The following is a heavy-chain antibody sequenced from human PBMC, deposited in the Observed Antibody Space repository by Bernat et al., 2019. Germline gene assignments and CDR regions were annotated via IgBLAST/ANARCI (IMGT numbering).Heavy chain of an antibody. CDR2: ISYDGSNK. V-gene: IGHV3-30-3*01. CDR1: GFTFSSYA. D-gene: IGHD6-19*01. Sequence: QVQLVESGGGVVQPGRSLRLSCAASGFTFSSYAMHWVRQAPGKGLEWVAVISYDGSNKYYADSVKGRFTISRDNSKNTLYLQMNSLRAEDTAVYYCARGSIPLYSSGWYGYFQHWGQGNLVTVSS. CDR3: ARGSIPLYSSGWYGYFQH. J-gene: IGHJ1*01.